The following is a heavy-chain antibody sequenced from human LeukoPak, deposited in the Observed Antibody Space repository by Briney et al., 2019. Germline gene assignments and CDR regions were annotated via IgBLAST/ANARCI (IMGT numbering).Heavy chain of an antibody. CDR2: INPNSGGT. CDR3: AREYLGVAGSWFDP. V-gene: IGHV1-2*02. D-gene: IGHD6-19*01. J-gene: IGHJ5*02. CDR1: GYTFTGYY. Sequence: ASVKVSCKASGYTFTGYYMHWVRQAPGQGLEWMGWINPNSGGTNYAQKFQGRVTMTRDTSISTAYMELSRLRSDGTAVYYCAREYLGVAGSWFDPWGQGTLVTVSS.